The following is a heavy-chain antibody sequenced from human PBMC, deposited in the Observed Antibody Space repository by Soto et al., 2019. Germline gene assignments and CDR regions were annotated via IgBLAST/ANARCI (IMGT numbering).Heavy chain of an antibody. CDR1: GFTFSAYE. V-gene: IGHV3-48*03. D-gene: IGHD6-13*01. CDR2: ISDGGRTI. Sequence: GGSLRLSCEASGFTFSAYEMTWVRQAPGKGLEWISYISDGGRTIYYADSVKGRFTISRDNAKNALYLQMNSLRDDDTAVYYCARDGPAADFDYWGQGTLVTVSS. CDR3: ARDGPAADFDY. J-gene: IGHJ4*02.